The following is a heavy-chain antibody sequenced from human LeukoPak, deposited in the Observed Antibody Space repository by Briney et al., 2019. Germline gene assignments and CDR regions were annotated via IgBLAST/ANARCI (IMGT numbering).Heavy chain of an antibody. J-gene: IGHJ4*02. CDR3: ARIVGRFLEWFHFDC. CDR2: IYYSGST. V-gene: IGHV4-59*01. D-gene: IGHD3-3*01. CDR1: GGSISSYY. Sequence: PSETLSLTCTVSGGSISSYYWSWIRQPPGKGLEWIGYIYYSGSTNYNPSLKSRVTISVDTSKNQFSLKLSSVTAADTAVYYCARIVGRFLEWFHFDCWGQGTLVTVSS.